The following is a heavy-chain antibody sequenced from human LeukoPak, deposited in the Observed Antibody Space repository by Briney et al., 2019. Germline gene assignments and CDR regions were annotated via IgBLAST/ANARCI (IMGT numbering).Heavy chain of an antibody. J-gene: IGHJ4*02. Sequence: GGSLRLSCAASGFTFSSYAMSWVRQAPGKGREWGSAISGSGGSTYYADSVKGRFTISRDNSKNTLYLQMNSLRAEDTAVYYCAKGVEATNVRVYWGQGTLVTVSS. CDR3: AKGVEATNVRVY. CDR2: ISGSGGST. V-gene: IGHV3-23*01. D-gene: IGHD1-26*01. CDR1: GFTFSSYA.